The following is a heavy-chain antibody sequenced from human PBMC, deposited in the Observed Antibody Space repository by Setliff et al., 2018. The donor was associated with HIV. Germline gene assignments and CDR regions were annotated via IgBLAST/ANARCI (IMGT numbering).Heavy chain of an antibody. Sequence: PGGSLRLSCKATGFSFSLYAMSWVRQAPGKGLEWVSSISGSGRKTYYGDSVKGRFTISRDNSWDTLDLQMNTLRAEDTAVYYCAKVPLFVVVPAALGGMDVWGQGTTVTVSS. V-gene: IGHV3-23*01. CDR2: ISGSGRKT. CDR3: AKVPLFVVVPAALGGMDV. D-gene: IGHD2-2*01. J-gene: IGHJ6*02. CDR1: GFSFSLYA.